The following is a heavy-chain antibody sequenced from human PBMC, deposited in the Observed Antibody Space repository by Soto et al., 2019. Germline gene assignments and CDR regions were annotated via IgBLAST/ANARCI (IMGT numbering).Heavy chain of an antibody. CDR1: GFTFSSYA. J-gene: IGHJ4*02. D-gene: IGHD3-22*01. CDR3: ATGAPYYYDSSGYYYY. CDR2: ISGSGGST. Sequence: GGSLSLSCAASGFTFSSYAMSWIRQAPGKGLEWVSAISGSGGSTYYADSVKGRFTISRDNSKNTLYLQMNSLRAEDTAVYYCATGAPYYYDSSGYYYYWGQGTLVTVS. V-gene: IGHV3-23*01.